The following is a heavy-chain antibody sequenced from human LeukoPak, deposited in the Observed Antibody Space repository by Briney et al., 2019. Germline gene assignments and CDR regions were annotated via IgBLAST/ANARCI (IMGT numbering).Heavy chain of an antibody. CDR2: IYNTGST. Sequence: SETLSLTCGVSGNFISRGYYSAWIRQPPGKGLEWIGSIYNTGSTYHNPSLKSRVTMSIDTSKNQFSLKLSSVTAVDTAVYYCARNTSAWSPLGETQSAPHCFDSWGQGTLVTVSS. V-gene: IGHV4-38-2*01. CDR1: GNFISRGYY. D-gene: IGHD6-19*01. J-gene: IGHJ4*02. CDR3: ARNTSAWSPLGETQSAPHCFDS.